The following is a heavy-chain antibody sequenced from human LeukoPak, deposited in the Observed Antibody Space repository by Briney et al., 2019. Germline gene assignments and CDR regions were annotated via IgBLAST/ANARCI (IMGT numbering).Heavy chain of an antibody. D-gene: IGHD6-13*01. Sequence: PGRSLRRSCAASGFTFSSYGMHWVRQAPGKGLEWVAVISYDGSNKYYADSVKGRFTISRDNSKNTLYLQMNSLRAEDTAVYYCAREYSSSWHDYWGQGTLVTVSS. CDR2: ISYDGSNK. CDR1: GFTFSSYG. CDR3: AREYSSSWHDY. V-gene: IGHV3-30*03. J-gene: IGHJ4*02.